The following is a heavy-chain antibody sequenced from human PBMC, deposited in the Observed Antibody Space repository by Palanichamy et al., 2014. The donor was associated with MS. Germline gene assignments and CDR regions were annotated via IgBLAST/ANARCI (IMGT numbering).Heavy chain of an antibody. J-gene: IGHJ5*02. CDR3: ARHSGPNWFDP. Sequence: QLQLQESGPGLVKPSGDPVPHPALSLVAPSAVVVTTGAGSASPRKGLEWIGSIYYSGSTYYNPSLKSRVTISVDTSKNQFSLKLSSVTAADTAVYYCARHSGPNWFDPWGQGTLVTVSS. CDR2: IYYSGST. CDR1: VAPSAVVVTT. V-gene: IGHV4-39*01.